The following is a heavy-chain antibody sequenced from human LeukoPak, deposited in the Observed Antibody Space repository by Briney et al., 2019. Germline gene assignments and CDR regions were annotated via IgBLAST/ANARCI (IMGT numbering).Heavy chain of an antibody. D-gene: IGHD3-3*01. CDR3: ATMPGGYYGPGGFDY. CDR1: GGSISSYY. CDR2: IYYSGST. Sequence: SETLSLTCTVSGGSISSYYWSWIRQPPGKGLEWIGYIYYSGSTNYNPSLKSRVTISVDTSKNQFSLKLSSVTAADTAVYYCATMPGGYYGPGGFDYWGQGTLVTVSS. J-gene: IGHJ4*02. V-gene: IGHV4-59*01.